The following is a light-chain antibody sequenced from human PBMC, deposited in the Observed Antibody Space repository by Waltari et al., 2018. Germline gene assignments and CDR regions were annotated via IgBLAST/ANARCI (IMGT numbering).Light chain of an antibody. CDR3: QSADSSGVV. V-gene: IGLV3-25*02. J-gene: IGLJ2*01. CDR1: ALPKQY. CDR2: KDS. Sequence: SHELTQPPSVSVSPGQTARITCSGDALPKQYAYWYQQKPGQAPVLVIYKDSERPSGIPERFSGSSSGTTVTLTISGVQAEDEADYYCQSADSSGVVFGGGTKLTVL.